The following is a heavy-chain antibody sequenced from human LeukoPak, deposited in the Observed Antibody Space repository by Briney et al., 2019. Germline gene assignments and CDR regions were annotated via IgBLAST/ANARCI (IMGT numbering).Heavy chain of an antibody. J-gene: IGHJ4*02. V-gene: IGHV4-39*01. CDR3: ARVVLRFLERTRRRYFDY. Sequence: SETLSLTCTVSGGSISSSSYYWGWIRQPPGKGLEWIGSIYYSGSTYYNPSLKSRVTISVDTSKNQFSLKLSSVTAADTAVYYCARVVLRFLERTRRRYFDYWGQGTLVTVSS. D-gene: IGHD3-3*01. CDR2: IYYSGST. CDR1: GGSISSSSYY.